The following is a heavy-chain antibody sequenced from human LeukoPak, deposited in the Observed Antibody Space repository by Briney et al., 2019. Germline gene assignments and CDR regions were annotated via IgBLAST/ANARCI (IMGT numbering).Heavy chain of an antibody. J-gene: IGHJ5*02. D-gene: IGHD6-19*01. V-gene: IGHV3-11*01. Sequence: GGSLRLSCAASGFTLSNYAMSWVRQAPGKGLEWVSYISSSGSTIYYADSVKGRFTISRDNAKNSLYLQMNGLRAEDTAVYYCARASVQWLLSNWFDPWGQGTLVTVSS. CDR3: ARASVQWLLSNWFDP. CDR1: GFTLSNYA. CDR2: ISSSGSTI.